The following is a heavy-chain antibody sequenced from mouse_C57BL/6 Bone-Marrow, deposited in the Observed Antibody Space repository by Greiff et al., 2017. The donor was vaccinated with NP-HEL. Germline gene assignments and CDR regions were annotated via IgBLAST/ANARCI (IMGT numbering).Heavy chain of an antibody. CDR2: IWSGGST. CDR3: ASLLGFAY. CDR1: GFSLTSYG. V-gene: IGHV2-2*01. J-gene: IGHJ3*01. D-gene: IGHD2-1*01. Sequence: QVQLQQSGPRLVRPSQSLSITCTVSGFSLTSYGVHWVRQSPGKGLEWLGVIWSGGSTDYNAAFISRLSISKDNSKSQVFFKMNSLQADDTAIYYCASLLGFAYWGQGTLVTVSA.